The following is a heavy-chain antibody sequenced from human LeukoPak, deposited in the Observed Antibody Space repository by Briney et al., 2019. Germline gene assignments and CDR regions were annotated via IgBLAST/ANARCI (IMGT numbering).Heavy chain of an antibody. D-gene: IGHD2-21*01. CDR2: TYYRSRWSH. Sequence: SQTLSLSFSISAASVTCNSAGWNWIRQSPSRGLEWLGRTYYRSRWSHDYAESMKSRISVNADTSTNQFSLQLNSVTPEDTALYFCARGSLAHFCYYQLWDQGTLVTVST. V-gene: IGHV6-1*01. CDR3: ARGSLAHFCYYQL. CDR1: AASVTCNSAG. J-gene: IGHJ1*01.